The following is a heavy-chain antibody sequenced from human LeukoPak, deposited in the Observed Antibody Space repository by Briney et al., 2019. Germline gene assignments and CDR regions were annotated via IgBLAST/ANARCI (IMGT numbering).Heavy chain of an antibody. CDR3: ARDRQTRWFGKLFLYHRKINWFDA. J-gene: IGHJ5*02. Sequence: ASVKVSCKASGYTLTSYAINWVRQAPGQGLELMGWISAYNGNTNYAQKLQGRVTMTTDTSTSTAYLELRSLRTAETAVYYYARDRQTRWFGKLFLYHRKINWFDAWGQGTLVTVSS. D-gene: IGHD3-10*01. V-gene: IGHV1-18*01. CDR1: GYTLTSYA. CDR2: ISAYNGNT.